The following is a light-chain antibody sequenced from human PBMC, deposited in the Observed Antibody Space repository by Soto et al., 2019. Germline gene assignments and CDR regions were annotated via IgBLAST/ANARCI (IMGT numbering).Light chain of an antibody. V-gene: IGKV1-27*01. CDR2: AAS. CDR1: QGISNY. Sequence: DIQMTQSPSSLLASVGDRVTITYRASQGISNYLAWSQQKPGKVPKLLIYAASTLQSGVPSRFSGSGSETDFTLTISSLQPEDVATYYCQKYNSAPPTFGQGTKVEIK. CDR3: QKYNSAPPT. J-gene: IGKJ1*01.